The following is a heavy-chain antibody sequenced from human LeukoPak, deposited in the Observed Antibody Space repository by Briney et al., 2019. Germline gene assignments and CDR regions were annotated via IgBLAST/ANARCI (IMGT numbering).Heavy chain of an antibody. CDR1: GYTFNNYG. CDR2: VSSYNGDT. Sequence: ASVNISCKASGYTFNNYGISWVRQAPGQGLEWMGWVSSYNGDTNYAKKFQGRVTMSTDTSTSTAYMELRSLRFDDTAIYYCAKDWHILTGRNCFDPWGQGTLVTVSS. V-gene: IGHV1-18*01. CDR3: AKDWHILTGRNCFDP. D-gene: IGHD3-9*01. J-gene: IGHJ5*02.